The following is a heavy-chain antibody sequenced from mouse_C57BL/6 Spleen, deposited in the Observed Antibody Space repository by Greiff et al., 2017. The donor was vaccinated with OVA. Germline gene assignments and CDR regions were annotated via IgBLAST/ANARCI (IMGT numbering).Heavy chain of an antibody. CDR2: ISYDGSN. CDR1: GYSITSGYY. J-gene: IGHJ2*01. Sequence: VQLKESGPGLVKPSQSLSLTCSVTGYSITSGYYWNWIRQFPGNKLEWMGYISYDGSNNYNPSLKNRISITRDTSKNQFFLKLNSVTTEDTATYDCASKGTNFDYWGQGTTLTVSS. V-gene: IGHV3-6*01. CDR3: ASKGTNFDY.